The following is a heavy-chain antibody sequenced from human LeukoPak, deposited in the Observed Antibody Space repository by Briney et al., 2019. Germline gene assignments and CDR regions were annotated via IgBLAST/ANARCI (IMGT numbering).Heavy chain of an antibody. CDR2: VYRSGSS. CDR3: ARRGTSGWAYYFDF. D-gene: IGHD6-19*01. V-gene: IGHV4-39*01. CDR1: GDSITTSSNY. Sequence: PSETLSLTCTVSGDSITTSSNYLGWLRHLPGKGLEWIGSVYRSGSSYYNPSLKSRVTISVDTSKNQFTLNLTSVTAADTAVYHCARRGTSGWAYYFDFWGPGSLLTVSS. J-gene: IGHJ4*02.